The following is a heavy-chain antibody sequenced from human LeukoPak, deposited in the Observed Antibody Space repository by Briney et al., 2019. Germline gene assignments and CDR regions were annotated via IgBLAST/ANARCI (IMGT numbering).Heavy chain of an antibody. V-gene: IGHV4-59*01. Sequence: SEALSLTCTVSGGSIRSYYWSWIRQPPGKGLEWIAYIYYSGSTNYNPSLKSRVTISVDTSKNQFSLKLSSVTAADTAVYYCAKMVYYYYYMDVWGKGTTVTVSS. J-gene: IGHJ6*03. D-gene: IGHD2-8*01. CDR1: GGSIRSYY. CDR2: IYYSGST. CDR3: AKMVYYYYYMDV.